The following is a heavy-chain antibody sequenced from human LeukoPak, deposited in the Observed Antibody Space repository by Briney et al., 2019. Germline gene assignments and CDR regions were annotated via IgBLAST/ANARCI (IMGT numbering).Heavy chain of an antibody. CDR3: ARGITMVRGALTSNWFDPSNWFDP. Sequence: ASVKVSCKASGYSFTNYYMHWVRQAPGQGLEWMGIINPSGGSTSYAQNFQGRVTMTRDTSTSTLYMELSSLRSEDTAVYYCARGITMVRGALTSNWFDPSNWFDPWGQGTLVTVSP. J-gene: IGHJ5*02. CDR2: INPSGGST. D-gene: IGHD3-10*01. CDR1: GYSFTNYY. V-gene: IGHV1-46*03.